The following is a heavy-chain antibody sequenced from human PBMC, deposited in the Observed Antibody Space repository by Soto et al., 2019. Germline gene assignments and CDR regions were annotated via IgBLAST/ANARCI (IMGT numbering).Heavy chain of an antibody. D-gene: IGHD6-6*01. Sequence: ASVTVSCKASGYTFTSYAMHWVRQAPGQRLEWMGWINAGNGNTKYSQKFQGRVTITRDTSASTAYMELSSLRSEDTAVYYCARDFWSSSSDWFDPWGQGTLVTVSS. V-gene: IGHV1-3*01. CDR2: INAGNGNT. CDR3: ARDFWSSSSDWFDP. J-gene: IGHJ5*02. CDR1: GYTFTSYA.